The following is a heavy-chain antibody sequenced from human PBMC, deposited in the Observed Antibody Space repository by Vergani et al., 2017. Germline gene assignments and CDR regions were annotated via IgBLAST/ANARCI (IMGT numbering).Heavy chain of an antibody. V-gene: IGHV4-34*01. CDR2: INHSGST. J-gene: IGHJ6*02. D-gene: IGHD6-13*01. CDR3: ARGRISSSWYGYYYYGMDV. Sequence: QVQLQQWGAGLLKPSETLSLTCAVYGGSFSGYNWSWICQRPGTGLEGIGEINHSGSTNYNPSLKDRLTISVDTSTNQFSLKLSSVTAADTAVYYCARGRISSSWYGYYYYGMDVWGQGTTVTVSS. CDR1: GGSFSGYN.